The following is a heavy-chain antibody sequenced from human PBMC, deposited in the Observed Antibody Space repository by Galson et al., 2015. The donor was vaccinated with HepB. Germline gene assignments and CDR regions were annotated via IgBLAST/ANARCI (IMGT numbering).Heavy chain of an antibody. J-gene: IGHJ3*02. D-gene: IGHD2-2*01. Sequence: SLRLSCAASGFTFSDSYMSWIRQAPGKGLEWVSYISSSGTIYYADSVKGRFTISRDNAKNSLYLQMNILRAEDTAVYYCARPTQGYCSSINCYPGAFDIWGQGTMVTVSS. V-gene: IGHV3-11*01. CDR3: ARPTQGYCSSINCYPGAFDI. CDR1: GFTFSDSY. CDR2: ISSSGTI.